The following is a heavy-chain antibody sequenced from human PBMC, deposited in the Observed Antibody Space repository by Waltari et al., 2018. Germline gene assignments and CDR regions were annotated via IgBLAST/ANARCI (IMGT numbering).Heavy chain of an antibody. CDR2: INPRGGST. CDR1: GYTFTSYY. Sequence: QVQLVQSGAEVKKPGASVKVSCKASGYTFTSYYMHWVRQAPGQGLEWMGIINPRGGSTSYAQKFQGRVTMTRDTSTSTVYMELSSLRSEDTAVYYCARGVGTEHYYYYMDVWGKGTTVTVSS. CDR3: ARGVGTEHYYYYMDV. D-gene: IGHD2-8*02. V-gene: IGHV1-46*01. J-gene: IGHJ6*03.